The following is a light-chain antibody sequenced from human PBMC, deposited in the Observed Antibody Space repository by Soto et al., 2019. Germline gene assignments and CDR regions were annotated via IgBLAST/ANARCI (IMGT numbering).Light chain of an antibody. CDR3: QQYGVSMFT. V-gene: IGKV3-20*01. CDR2: GAS. Sequence: DIVLTQSPGTLSLSPGERATLSGGPVRMVRKAYLAWYQQKPGKAPGLLTYGASARATGIPDRFSGSGSGTDFTLTISGLEPEDFAVYYCQQYGVSMFTFGQGAKLEIK. CDR1: RMVRKAY. J-gene: IGKJ2*01.